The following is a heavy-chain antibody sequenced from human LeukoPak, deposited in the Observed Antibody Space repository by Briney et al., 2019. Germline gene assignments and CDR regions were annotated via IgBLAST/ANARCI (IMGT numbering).Heavy chain of an antibody. J-gene: IGHJ4*02. CDR1: GVSINSHY. CDR2: IYYSGST. CDR3: ARVRGNYFSDY. D-gene: IGHD4-23*01. V-gene: IGHV4-59*11. Sequence: SETLSLTCTVSGVSINSHYLNWIRQPPGKGLEWIGYIYYSGSTNYNPSLKSRVTISVDTSKDQFSLKLSSVTAADTAVYYCARVRGNYFSDYWGQGTLVTVSS.